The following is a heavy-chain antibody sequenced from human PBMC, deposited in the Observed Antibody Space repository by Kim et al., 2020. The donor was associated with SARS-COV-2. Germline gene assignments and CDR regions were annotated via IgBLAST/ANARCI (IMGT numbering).Heavy chain of an antibody. Sequence: YANTMKGRFTITRYNSNNTLYLQMSSLIAEDTAVYYCAKGGGSPGWFDPWGQGTLVTVSS. V-gene: IGHV3-23*01. D-gene: IGHD2-15*01. J-gene: IGHJ5*02. CDR3: AKGGGSPGWFDP.